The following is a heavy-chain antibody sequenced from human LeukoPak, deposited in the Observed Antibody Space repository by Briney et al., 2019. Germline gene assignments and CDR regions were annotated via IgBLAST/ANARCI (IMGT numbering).Heavy chain of an antibody. Sequence: PGGSLRLSCGASGFTFSNYGMHWVRQAPGKGLEYVSAISSNGGSTYYANSVKGRFTISRDNSKNTLYLQMGSLRAKDMAVYHCARAPGTYYDYWGQGTLVTVSS. V-gene: IGHV3-64*01. CDR3: ARAPGTYYDY. J-gene: IGHJ4*02. CDR1: GFTFSNYG. CDR2: ISSNGGST. D-gene: IGHD3-10*01.